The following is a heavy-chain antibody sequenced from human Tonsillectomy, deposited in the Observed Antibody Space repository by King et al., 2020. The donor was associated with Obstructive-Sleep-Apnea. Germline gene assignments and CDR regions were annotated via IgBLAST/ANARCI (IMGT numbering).Heavy chain of an antibody. D-gene: IGHD2-21*02. V-gene: IGHV5-51*01. Sequence: QLVQSGPEVKKPGESLKISCKSSGYSFTSYWIGLGRQMPGKGLEWMGILYPRDSDTRYSPPFEGQVTISADTSITTVFLHWSSLKASDSAMYYCARRCGGDCYHDFWGQGTLVTVSS. CDR3: ARRCGGDCYHDF. CDR1: GYSFTSYW. CDR2: LYPRDSDT. J-gene: IGHJ4*02.